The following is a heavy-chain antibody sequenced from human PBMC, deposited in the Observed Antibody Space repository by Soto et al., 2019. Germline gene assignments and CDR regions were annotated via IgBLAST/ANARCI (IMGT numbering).Heavy chain of an antibody. CDR3: ARVPLHSGSYFDY. D-gene: IGHD1-26*01. V-gene: IGHV1-2*04. CDR1: GYTFTGYY. J-gene: IGHJ4*02. Sequence: ASVKVSCKASGYTFTGYYMHWVRQAPGQGLEWMGWINPNSGGTNYAQKFQGWVTMTRDTSISTAYMELSRLRSDDTAVYYCARVPLHSGSYFDYWGQGTLVTVSS. CDR2: INPNSGGT.